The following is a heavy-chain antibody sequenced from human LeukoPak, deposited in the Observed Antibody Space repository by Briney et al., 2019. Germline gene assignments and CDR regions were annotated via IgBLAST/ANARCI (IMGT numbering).Heavy chain of an antibody. CDR3: ARDPSGDSSDYGGY. D-gene: IGHD4/OR15-4a*01. V-gene: IGHV1-2*02. CDR1: GYTFTGYY. J-gene: IGHJ4*02. Sequence: GGSLRLSCAASGYTFTGYYMHWVRQAPGQGLEWMGWINPNSGGTNYAQKFQGRVTMTRDTSISTAYMELSRLRSDDTAVYYCARDPSGDSSDYGGYWGQGTLVTVSS. CDR2: INPNSGGT.